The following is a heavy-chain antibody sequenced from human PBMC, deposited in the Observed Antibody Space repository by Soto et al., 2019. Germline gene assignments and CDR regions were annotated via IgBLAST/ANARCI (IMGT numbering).Heavy chain of an antibody. Sequence: QVQLVESGAEVKKPGASVTVSCKASGYTFTSYYLHWVRQAPGQGLEWMGKINPSGGTTSYAQKFQGRVTMTRDTSTSTVYMELTSLRSEDTAVYYCVRGDYYDSSGYYGDPPYSDYWGQGTLVTVSS. CDR3: VRGDYYDSSGYYGDPPYSDY. J-gene: IGHJ4*02. CDR2: INPSGGTT. CDR1: GYTFTSYY. V-gene: IGHV1-46*01. D-gene: IGHD3-22*01.